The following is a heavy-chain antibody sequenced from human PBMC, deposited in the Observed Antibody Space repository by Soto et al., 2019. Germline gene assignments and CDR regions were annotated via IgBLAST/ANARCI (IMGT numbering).Heavy chain of an antibody. V-gene: IGHV4-59*08. CDR2: VHYSGNT. Sequence: QVQLQESGPGLVKPSETLSLTCAVSGGSISGYYWTWIRQSPGKGLEWIGYVHYSGNTNYNPSLKSRVTISEDTYRNLFSLELTSVTAADTAVYYCARWIHSKDFWDGYSYYFDYWGQGILVTVSS. CDR3: ARWIHSKDFWDGYSYYFDY. CDR1: GGSISGYY. J-gene: IGHJ4*02. D-gene: IGHD3-3*01.